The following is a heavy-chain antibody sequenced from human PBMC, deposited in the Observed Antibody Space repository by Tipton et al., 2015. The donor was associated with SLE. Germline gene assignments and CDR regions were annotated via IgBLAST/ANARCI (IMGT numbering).Heavy chain of an antibody. CDR2: IYYSGST. Sequence: TLSLTCTVSGGSISSSSYYWGWIRQPPGKGLEWIGSIYYSGSTYYNPSLKSRVTISVDTSKNQFSLKLSSVTAADTAVYYCARPRRITSRSNWSFDLWGRGTLVTVSS. J-gene: IGHJ2*01. D-gene: IGHD3-10*01. CDR3: ARPRRITSRSNWSFDL. CDR1: GGSISSSSYY. V-gene: IGHV4-39*01.